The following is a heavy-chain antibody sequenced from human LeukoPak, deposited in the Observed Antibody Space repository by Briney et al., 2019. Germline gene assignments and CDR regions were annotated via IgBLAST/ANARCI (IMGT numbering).Heavy chain of an antibody. CDR2: ISYDGSNK. CDR3: ARGDSSGWYPGWFDP. V-gene: IGHV3-30-3*01. D-gene: IGHD6-19*01. CDR1: GFTFSSYA. J-gene: IGHJ5*02. Sequence: GGSLRLSCAASGFTFSSYAMHWVRQAPGKGLEWVAVISYDGSNKYYADSVKGRFTISRDNSKNTLYLQMNSLRAEDTAVYYCARGDSSGWYPGWFDPWGQGTLVTVSS.